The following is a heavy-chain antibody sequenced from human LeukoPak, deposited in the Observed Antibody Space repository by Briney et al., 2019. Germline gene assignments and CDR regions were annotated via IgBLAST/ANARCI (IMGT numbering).Heavy chain of an antibody. J-gene: IGHJ4*02. CDR3: ARQNDFRLDY. Sequence: GESLKISCKGSGYSFANYWIGWVRQLPGKGLEWMGIIYPGDSETRYSPSFQGQVTISVDTSIGTAYLQWSSLKASDTAIYYCARQNDFRLDYWGQGTLVTVSS. CDR2: IYPGDSET. D-gene: IGHD3-3*01. V-gene: IGHV5-51*01. CDR1: GYSFANYW.